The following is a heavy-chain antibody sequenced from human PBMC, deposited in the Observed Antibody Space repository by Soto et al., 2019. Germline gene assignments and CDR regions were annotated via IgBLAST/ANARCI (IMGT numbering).Heavy chain of an antibody. Sequence: SETLSPTCTVYGGSISSRSYYWCWIRQPPGKGLEWIGSIYYSGSTYYNPSLKSRVTISVDTSKNQCSLRLSSVTAADTAVYYCARHQLGDYFDDWGQGTLVTVSS. CDR1: GGSISSRSYY. CDR3: ARHQLGDYFDD. J-gene: IGHJ4*02. CDR2: IYYSGST. V-gene: IGHV4-39*01. D-gene: IGHD5-18*01.